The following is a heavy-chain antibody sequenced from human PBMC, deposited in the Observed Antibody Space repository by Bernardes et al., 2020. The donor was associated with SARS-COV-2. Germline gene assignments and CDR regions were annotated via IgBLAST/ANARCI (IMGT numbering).Heavy chain of an antibody. Sequence: GGSLRLSCAASGFTFDDYAMHWVRQAPGKGLEWVSGISWNSGSIGYADSVKGRFTISRDNAKNSLYLQMNSLRAEDTAVYYCATDVRYFDWLLPDYYYGMDVWGQGTTVTVSS. CDR3: ATDVRYFDWLLPDYYYGMDV. V-gene: IGHV3-9*01. D-gene: IGHD3-9*01. CDR1: GFTFDDYA. J-gene: IGHJ6*02. CDR2: ISWNSGSI.